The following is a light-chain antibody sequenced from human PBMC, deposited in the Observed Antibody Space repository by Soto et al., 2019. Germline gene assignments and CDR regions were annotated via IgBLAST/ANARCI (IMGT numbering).Light chain of an antibody. Sequence: DIVMTQSPLSLPVTAGESASVSCRSSQSLLHSNGYNYLDWYLQKPGQSPQLLIYWGSNRASGVPDRFSDSGSGTDFTLKISRVEAEDVGVYYCMQALQTPWTFGQGTKVEIK. J-gene: IGKJ1*01. CDR1: QSLLHSNGYNY. V-gene: IGKV2-28*01. CDR3: MQALQTPWT. CDR2: WGS.